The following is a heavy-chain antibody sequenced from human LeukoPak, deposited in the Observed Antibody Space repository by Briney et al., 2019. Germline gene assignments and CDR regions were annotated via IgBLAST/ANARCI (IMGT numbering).Heavy chain of an antibody. CDR2: IYYSGST. V-gene: IGHV4-59*08. CDR3: ASWYESNWFDP. J-gene: IGHJ5*02. D-gene: IGHD6-13*01. CDR1: GGSISSYY. Sequence: PSETLSLTCTDSGGSISSYYWSWIRQPPGKGLEWIGYIYYSGSTSYNPSLKSRVTISVDTSKNQFSLKLSSVTAADTAVYYCASWYESNWFDPWGQGTLVTVSS.